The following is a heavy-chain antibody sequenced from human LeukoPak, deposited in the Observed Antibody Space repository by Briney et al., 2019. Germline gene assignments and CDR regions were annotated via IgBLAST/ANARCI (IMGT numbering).Heavy chain of an antibody. CDR1: GLTFSNHV. CDR3: VRSPTYYNMDV. J-gene: IGHJ6*03. V-gene: IGHV3-30*04. Sequence: GGSLRLSCAASGLTFSNHVIHWDRQAPGKGLEWLAVISYDGTNKYYADSVKGRFTISRDHSQSTVDLHMNNLRGADTAVYYCVRSPTYYNMDVWGKGTTVTVSS. CDR2: ISYDGTNK.